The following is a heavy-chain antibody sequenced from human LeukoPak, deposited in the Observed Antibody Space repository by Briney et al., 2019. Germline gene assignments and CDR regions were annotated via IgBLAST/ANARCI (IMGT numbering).Heavy chain of an antibody. CDR1: GFTFSSYT. D-gene: IGHD5-24*01. Sequence: GGSLRLSCAASGFTFSSYTMSWVRQAPGKGLEWVSTITTSDGNTYYADSVKGRFTISRDNTKNSLYLQMNSLRAEDTAVYYCARVYGYNYYFDYWGQGTLVTVSS. CDR3: ARVYGYNYYFDY. J-gene: IGHJ4*02. CDR2: ITTSDGNT. V-gene: IGHV3-23*01.